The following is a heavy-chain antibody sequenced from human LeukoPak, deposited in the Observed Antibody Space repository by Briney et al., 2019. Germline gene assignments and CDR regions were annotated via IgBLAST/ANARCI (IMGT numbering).Heavy chain of an antibody. CDR1: GFTSGNAW. CDR3: TTPGKVRGVIYYYGMDV. J-gene: IGHJ6*02. V-gene: IGHV3-15*01. Sequence: TAGRSLRLSCAASGFTSGNAWMSWVRQPPGKGLEWVGRIKTKTEGETTDYAAPVKGRFTISRDDSKNTLYPQMNCLKTEDTAVYYCTTPGKVRGVIYYYGMDVWGQGTTVTVSS. D-gene: IGHD3-10*01. CDR2: IKTKTEGETT.